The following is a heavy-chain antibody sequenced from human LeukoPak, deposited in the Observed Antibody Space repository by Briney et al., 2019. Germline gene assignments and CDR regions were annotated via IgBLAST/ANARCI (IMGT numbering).Heavy chain of an antibody. Sequence: SETLSLTCAVYGGSFSGYYWSWIRQPPGKGLEWIGEINHSGSTNYNPSLKSRVTISVDTSKNQFSLKLSSVTAADTAVYYCARTKRIYYYDSSGYLDYWGQGTLVTVSS. V-gene: IGHV4-34*01. D-gene: IGHD3-22*01. CDR3: ARTKRIYYYDSSGYLDY. J-gene: IGHJ4*02. CDR1: GGSFSGYY. CDR2: INHSGST.